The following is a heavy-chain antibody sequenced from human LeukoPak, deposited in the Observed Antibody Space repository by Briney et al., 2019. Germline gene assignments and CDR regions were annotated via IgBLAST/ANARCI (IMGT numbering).Heavy chain of an antibody. Sequence: SETLSLTCTVSGGSISSGSYYWTWIRQPAGKGLEWIGHIYTSGSTGYNPSLKSRVSISLDPSKNQFSLKLSSVTAADTAVYYCARDIVLVAASLYYFDYWGQGTLVTVSS. J-gene: IGHJ4*02. CDR3: ARDIVLVAASLYYFDY. D-gene: IGHD2-8*02. V-gene: IGHV4-61*09. CDR2: IYTSGST. CDR1: GGSISSGSYY.